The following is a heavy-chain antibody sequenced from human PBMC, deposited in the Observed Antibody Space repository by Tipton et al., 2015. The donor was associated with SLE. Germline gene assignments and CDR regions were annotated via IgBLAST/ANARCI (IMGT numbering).Heavy chain of an antibody. Sequence: SLRLSCGATGFTFSSYAMHWVRQAPGKGLEWVAVISYDGTNNYYADSVKGRFTISRDNSKNTLYLQMKSLRAEDTAVYYCARDRGIRPTYGLDVWGQGTTVTVSS. V-gene: IGHV3-30*04. CDR3: ARDRGIRPTYGLDV. CDR1: GFTFSSYA. D-gene: IGHD3-10*01. CDR2: ISYDGTNN. J-gene: IGHJ6*02.